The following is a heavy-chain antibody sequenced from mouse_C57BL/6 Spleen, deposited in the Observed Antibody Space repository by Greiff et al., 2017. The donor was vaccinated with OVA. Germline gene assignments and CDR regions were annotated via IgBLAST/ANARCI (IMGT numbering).Heavy chain of an antibody. CDR3: ARDYYGSSNAMDY. V-gene: IGHV3-6*01. D-gene: IGHD1-1*01. CDR1: GYSITSGYY. J-gene: IGHJ4*01. CDR2: ISYDGSN. Sequence: DVKLQESGPGLVKPSQSLSLTCSVTGYSITSGYYWNWIRQFPGNKLEWMGYISYDGSNNYNPSLKNRISITRDTSKNQFFLKLNSVTTEDTATYYCARDYYGSSNAMDYWGQGTSVTVSS.